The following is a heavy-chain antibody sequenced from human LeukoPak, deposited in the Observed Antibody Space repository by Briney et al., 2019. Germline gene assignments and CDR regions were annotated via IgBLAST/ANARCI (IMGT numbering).Heavy chain of an antibody. V-gene: IGHV3-7*01. Sequence: GESLRLSCEASSGLTFTTNWMAWVRQAPGKGLEWVATINHEGTEKNYVDSVRGRFTVSRDNAKDSLSLQMNSLRAEDTAVYYCGRYLYAYGLDVWGLGTTVTVSS. CDR3: GRYLYAYGLDV. CDR2: INHEGTEK. CDR1: GLTFTTNW. J-gene: IGHJ6*02. D-gene: IGHD2/OR15-2a*01.